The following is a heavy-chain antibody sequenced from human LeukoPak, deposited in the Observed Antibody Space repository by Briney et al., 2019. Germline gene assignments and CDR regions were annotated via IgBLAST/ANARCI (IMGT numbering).Heavy chain of an antibody. CDR1: GYTFTSYG. CDR3: ARSGSSGWSYFDYYGMDV. CDR2: ISAYNGNT. V-gene: IGHV1-18*01. J-gene: IGHJ6*02. D-gene: IGHD6-19*01. Sequence: GASVKVSCKASGYTFTSYGISWVRQAPGQGLEWMGWISAYNGNTNYAQKLQGRVTMTTDTSTSTACMELRSLRSDDTAVYYCARSGSSGWSYFDYYGMDVWGQGTTVTVSS.